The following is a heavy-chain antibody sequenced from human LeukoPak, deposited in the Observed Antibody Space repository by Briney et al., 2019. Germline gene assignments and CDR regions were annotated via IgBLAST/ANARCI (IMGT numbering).Heavy chain of an antibody. CDR1: GFPFSDYY. Sequence: GGSLRLSCAASGFPFSDYYMSWIPQAPGKGLEWVSYISRSGRTMYYADTVWGRFSISRENAKNSLYLQMYSLRAGDTAVYYCARDSIVRGNIGNDMDVWGKGTTVTVSS. D-gene: IGHD2-8*01. V-gene: IGHV3-11*01. CDR2: ISRSGRTM. J-gene: IGHJ6*03. CDR3: ARDSIVRGNIGNDMDV.